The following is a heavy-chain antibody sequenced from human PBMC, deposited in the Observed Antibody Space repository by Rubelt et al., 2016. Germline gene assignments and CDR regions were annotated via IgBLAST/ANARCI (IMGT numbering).Heavy chain of an antibody. V-gene: IGHV3-23*04. CDR1: GFTFRNYA. D-gene: IGHD3-3*01. CDR2: ISGSGDKT. Sequence: EVQLVESGGGVVRPGGSLRLSCAASGFTFRNYAMTWVRQAPGKGLEWVSAISGSGDKTFYADSVKGRFTISRDKSKNTLYLQMNSLRAEDTAVYYCAKATYYDFWSGLPDYWGQGTLVTVSS. J-gene: IGHJ4*02. CDR3: AKATYYDFWSGLPDY.